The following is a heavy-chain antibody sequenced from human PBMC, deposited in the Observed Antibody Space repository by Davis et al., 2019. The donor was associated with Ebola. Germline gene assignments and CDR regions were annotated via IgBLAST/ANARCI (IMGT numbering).Heavy chain of an antibody. CDR3: ARDNGGSSPHYYYYYYGMDV. V-gene: IGHV1-18*01. J-gene: IGHJ6*02. CDR2: ISAYNGNP. D-gene: IGHD6-6*01. CDR1: GYTFTSYG. Sequence: ASVKVSCKASGYTFTSYGISWVRQAPGQGLEWMGWISAYNGNPNYAQKLQGRVTMTTDTSTSTAYMELRSLRSDDTAVYYCARDNGGSSPHYYYYYYGMDVWGQGTTVTVSS.